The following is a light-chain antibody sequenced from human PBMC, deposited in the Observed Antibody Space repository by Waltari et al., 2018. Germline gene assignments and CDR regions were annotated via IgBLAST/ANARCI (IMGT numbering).Light chain of an antibody. J-gene: IGLJ3*02. CDR2: VGTGGIVG. CDR3: GADHGSGSNFVFNWV. Sequence: QPVLTQPPSASASLGASLTLPCTLSSGYRTYKVDWYQPRPGKGPRFVMRVGTGGIVGSKGDGIPDRFSVLGSGLNRYLTIKNIQEEDESDYHCGADHGSGSNFVFNWVFGGGTKLTVL. CDR1: SGYRTYK. V-gene: IGLV9-49*01.